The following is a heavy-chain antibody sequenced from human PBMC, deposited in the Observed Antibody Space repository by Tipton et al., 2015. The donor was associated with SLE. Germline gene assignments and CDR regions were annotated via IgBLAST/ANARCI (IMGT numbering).Heavy chain of an antibody. J-gene: IGHJ4*02. Sequence: QLVQSGAEVKKPGSSVKVSCKASGGTFSTYAISWVRQAPGQGLEWMGVIIPLFGSANYAQKFQGRVTITTDESTSTAYMELNSLRSEDTALYYCARSMGANTDVDFWGQGTLVTISS. CDR1: GGTFSTYA. V-gene: IGHV1-69*05. CDR3: ARSMGANTDVDF. CDR2: IIPLFGSA. D-gene: IGHD3-16*01.